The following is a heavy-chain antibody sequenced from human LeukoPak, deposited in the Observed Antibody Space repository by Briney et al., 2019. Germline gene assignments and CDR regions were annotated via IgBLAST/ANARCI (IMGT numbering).Heavy chain of an antibody. CDR3: AKDTYSSRAPTSFDP. D-gene: IGHD6-13*01. CDR2: ISGSGGST. CDR1: GFTFSSYA. V-gene: IGHV3-23*01. J-gene: IGHJ5*02. Sequence: GGSPRLSCAASGFTFSSYAMSWVRQAPGKGLEWVSAISGSGGSTYYADSVKGRFTISRDNSKNTLYLQMNSLRAEDTAVYYCAKDTYSSRAPTSFDPWSQGTLVTVSS.